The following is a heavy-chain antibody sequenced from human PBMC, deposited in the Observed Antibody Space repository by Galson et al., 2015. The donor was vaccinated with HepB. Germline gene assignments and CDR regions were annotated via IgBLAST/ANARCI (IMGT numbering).Heavy chain of an antibody. J-gene: IGHJ4*02. V-gene: IGHV1-69*02. CDR1: GGTFSSYT. Sequence: SVKVSCKASGGTFSSYTISWVRQAPGQGLEWMGRIIPILGIANYAQKFQGRVTITADKSTSTAYMELSSLRSEDTAVYYCARIAAADHGGDYWGQGTLVTVSS. CDR2: IIPILGIA. CDR3: ARIAAADHGGDY. D-gene: IGHD6-13*01.